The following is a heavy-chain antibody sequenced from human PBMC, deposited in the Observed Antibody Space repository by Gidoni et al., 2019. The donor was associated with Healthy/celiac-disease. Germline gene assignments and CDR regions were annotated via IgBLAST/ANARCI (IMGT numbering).Heavy chain of an antibody. J-gene: IGHJ4*02. V-gene: IGHV3-11*06. CDR3: ARTDGDYFFDY. CDR2: ISSSSSYT. CDR1: GFTFSDYY. D-gene: IGHD4-17*01. Sequence: QVQLVASGGGLVKPGGSLRLSCAASGFTFSDYYMSWIRQAPGKGLEWVSYISSSSSYTNYADSVKGRFTISRDNAKNSLYLQMNSLRAEDTAVYYCARTDGDYFFDYWGQGTLVTVSS.